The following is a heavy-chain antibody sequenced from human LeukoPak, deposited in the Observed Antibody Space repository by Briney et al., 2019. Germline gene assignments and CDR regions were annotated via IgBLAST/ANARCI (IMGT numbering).Heavy chain of an antibody. D-gene: IGHD6-13*01. V-gene: IGHV1-69*05. CDR1: GGTFSSYA. Sequence: VASVKVSCKASGGTFSSYAISWVRQAPGQGLEWMGGIIPIFGTANYAQKFQGRVTITTDESTSTAYMELSSLRSEDTAVYYCASTPAPGSGYMGSFDYWGQGTLVTVSA. CDR3: ASTPAPGSGYMGSFDY. CDR2: IIPIFGTA. J-gene: IGHJ4*02.